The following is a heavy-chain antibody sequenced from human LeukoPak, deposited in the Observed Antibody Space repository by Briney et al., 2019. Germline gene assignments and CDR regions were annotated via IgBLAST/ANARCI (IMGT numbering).Heavy chain of an antibody. CDR2: ISYDGSNK. Sequence: GRSLRLSCAASGFTFSSYAMHWVRQAPGKGLEWVAVISYDGSNKYYADSVKGRFTISRDNSKNTLYLQMNSLRAEDTAVYYCARDVYSGSYFDYWGQGTLVTVSS. CDR3: ARDVYSGSYFDY. J-gene: IGHJ4*02. CDR1: GFTFSSYA. V-gene: IGHV3-30*04. D-gene: IGHD1-26*01.